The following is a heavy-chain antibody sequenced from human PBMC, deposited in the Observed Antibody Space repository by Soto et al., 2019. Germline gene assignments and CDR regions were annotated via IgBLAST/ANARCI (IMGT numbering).Heavy chain of an antibody. CDR1: SGSLSSSSSY. Sequence: PSETLSPTCPVASGSLSSSSSYCGWIRQPPGKGLEWIGSIYYSGSTYYNPSLKGRVSISVETPKNQFFLKLSSVTAAYTAVYYCARHFRDYSNPPNYYYGMDVWGQGTTVTVSS. J-gene: IGHJ6*02. CDR2: IYYSGST. CDR3: ARHFRDYSNPPNYYYGMDV. D-gene: IGHD4-4*01. V-gene: IGHV4-39*01.